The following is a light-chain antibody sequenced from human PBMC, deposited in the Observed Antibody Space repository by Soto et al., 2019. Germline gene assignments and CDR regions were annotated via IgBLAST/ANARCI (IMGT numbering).Light chain of an antibody. CDR1: NSDVGGHDY. Sequence: QSALTQPAAVSGSPGQSIAISCTGTNSDVGGHDYVSWYQHFLGKAPKLLIYTVTSRPSGVSTRFSGSKSGATASLIISGLQAEDEAEYFCSSYTSATPSHVVFGGGTKLTVL. V-gene: IGLV2-14*01. J-gene: IGLJ2*01. CDR3: SSYTSATPSHVV. CDR2: TVT.